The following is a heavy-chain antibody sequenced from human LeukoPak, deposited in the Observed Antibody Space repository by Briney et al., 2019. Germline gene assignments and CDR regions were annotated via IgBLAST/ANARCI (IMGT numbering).Heavy chain of an antibody. V-gene: IGHV4-30-4*01. CDR1: GGSISSGDYY. D-gene: IGHD6-13*01. J-gene: IGHJ5*02. CDR2: IYYSGST. CDR3: ARAPTETPRYSSSWTGRENWFDP. Sequence: SETLSLTCTVSGGSISSGDYYWSWIRQPPGKGLEWIGYIYYSGSTYYNPSLKSRVTISVDTSKNQFSLKLSSVTAADTAVYYCARAPTETPRYSSSWTGRENWFDPWGQGTLVTVSS.